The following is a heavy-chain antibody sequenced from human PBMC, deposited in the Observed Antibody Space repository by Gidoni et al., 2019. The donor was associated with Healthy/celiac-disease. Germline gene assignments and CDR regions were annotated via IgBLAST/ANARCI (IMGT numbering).Heavy chain of an antibody. D-gene: IGHD2-15*01. J-gene: IGHJ5*02. CDR2: IIPILGIA. CDR1: GGTFSSYA. CDR3: ARDRPNPPIVVVVAAKLGWFDP. Sequence: QVQLVQSGAEVQKPGSSVNVSCKASGGTFSSYAISWVRQAPGPGLEWMGRIIPILGIANYAQKFQGRVTITADKSTSTAYMELSSLRSEDTAVYYCARDRPNPPIVVVVAAKLGWFDPWGQGTLVTVSS. V-gene: IGHV1-69*04.